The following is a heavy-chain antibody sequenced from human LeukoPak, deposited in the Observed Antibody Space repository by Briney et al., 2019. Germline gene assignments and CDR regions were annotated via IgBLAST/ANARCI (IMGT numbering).Heavy chain of an antibody. Sequence: PGGSLRLSCAASGFTFSTYWTHWVRQAPGKGLVWVSRINSDGSSTNYADSVKGRFTISRDNAKNRLYLQMSSLRAEDTAVYYCARDFREQGGYWGQGTLVTVFS. CDR1: GFTFSTYW. CDR3: ARDFREQGGY. D-gene: IGHD3-10*01. CDR2: INSDGSST. J-gene: IGHJ4*02. V-gene: IGHV3-74*01.